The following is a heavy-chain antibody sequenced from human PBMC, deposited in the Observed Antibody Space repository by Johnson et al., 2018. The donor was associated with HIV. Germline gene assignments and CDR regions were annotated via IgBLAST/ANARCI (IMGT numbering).Heavy chain of an antibody. V-gene: IGHV3-20*04. CDR3: TRQHYYDSSGQGGGLDI. CDR1: GSTFEDIG. Sequence: EQLVESGGGLVQPGGSLRLSCVASGSTFEDIGMSGVRQAPGKGLEWVSGIDGKGGRQGYVDLVKGRFTISRDNAKNSLYMEMNNLRAEDTAFYYCTRQHYYDSSGQGGGLDIWGQGTMVSVSS. D-gene: IGHD3-22*01. J-gene: IGHJ3*02. CDR2: IDGKGGRQ.